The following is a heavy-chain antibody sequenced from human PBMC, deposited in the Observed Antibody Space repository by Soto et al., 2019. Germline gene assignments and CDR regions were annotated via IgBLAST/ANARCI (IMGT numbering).Heavy chain of an antibody. Sequence: ASVKVSCKASGYTFTSYGISWVRQAPGQGLEWMGWISAYNGNTNYAPKLQGRVTMTTDTSTSTAYMELRSLRSDDTAVYYCARVGSPYDSSGPLDPWGQGTLVTVSS. J-gene: IGHJ5*02. CDR3: ARVGSPYDSSGPLDP. CDR2: ISAYNGNT. D-gene: IGHD3-22*01. CDR1: GYTFTSYG. V-gene: IGHV1-18*01.